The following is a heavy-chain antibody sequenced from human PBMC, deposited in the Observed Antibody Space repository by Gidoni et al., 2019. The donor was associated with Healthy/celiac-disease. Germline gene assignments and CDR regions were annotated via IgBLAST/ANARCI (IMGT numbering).Heavy chain of an antibody. CDR3: ATGSSSGKDDAFDI. D-gene: IGHD3-10*01. CDR2: ISWNSGSI. J-gene: IGHJ3*02. V-gene: IGHV3-9*01. CDR1: GFTFDDYA. Sequence: EVQLVESGGGLVQPGRSLRLSCAASGFTFDDYAMHWVRQAPGKGLEWVSGISWNSGSIGYADSVKGRFTISRDNAKNSLYLQMNSLRAEDTALYYCATGSSSGKDDAFDIWGQGTMVTVSS.